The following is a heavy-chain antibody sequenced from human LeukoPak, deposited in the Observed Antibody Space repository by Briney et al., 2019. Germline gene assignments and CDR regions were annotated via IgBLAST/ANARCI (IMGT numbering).Heavy chain of an antibody. CDR2: IYYTGST. D-gene: IGHD2-8*02. CDR1: GGSISYY. CDR3: ARALGTGLVDY. V-gene: IGHV4-39*07. Sequence: TSETLSLTCTVSGGSISYYWVWIRQPPGKGLEWIGSIYYTGSTYYNPSLKSRVTLSLDTSNKRFSLKLNSVTAADTAVYYCARALGTGLVDYWGQGTLVTVSS. J-gene: IGHJ4*02.